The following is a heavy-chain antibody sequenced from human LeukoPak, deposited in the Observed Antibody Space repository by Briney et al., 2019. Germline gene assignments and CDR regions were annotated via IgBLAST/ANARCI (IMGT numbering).Heavy chain of an antibody. Sequence: GGSLRLSCAASGFTFSSYAMSWVRQAPGNGLEWVSSIRSSGTYIYYADSVKGRFTMSRDNAKNSLSLQMNSLRAEDTAVYYCARAHGKDGYNTFDYWGQGTLVTVSS. D-gene: IGHD5-24*01. CDR2: IRSSGTYI. CDR3: ARAHGKDGYNTFDY. J-gene: IGHJ4*02. CDR1: GFTFSSYA. V-gene: IGHV3-21*01.